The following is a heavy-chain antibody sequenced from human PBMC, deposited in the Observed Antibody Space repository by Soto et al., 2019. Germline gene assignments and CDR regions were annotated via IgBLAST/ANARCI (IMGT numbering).Heavy chain of an antibody. V-gene: IGHV4-59*01. CDR2: IYYSGST. Sequence: QVQLQESGPGLVKPSETLSLTCTVSGGSISSYYWSWIRQPPGKGLEWIGYIYYSGSTNYNPSLKSRVTISVDTSKNQFPLKLSSVTAADTAVYYCARVGCSGGSCYPIGWFDPWGQGTLVTVSS. CDR1: GGSISSYY. J-gene: IGHJ5*02. D-gene: IGHD2-15*01. CDR3: ARVGCSGGSCYPIGWFDP.